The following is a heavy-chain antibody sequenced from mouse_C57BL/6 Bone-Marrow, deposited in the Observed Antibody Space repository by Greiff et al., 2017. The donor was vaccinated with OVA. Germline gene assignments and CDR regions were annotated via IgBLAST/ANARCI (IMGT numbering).Heavy chain of an antibody. V-gene: IGHV1-81*01. CDR2: IYPRSGNP. J-gene: IGHJ1*03. CDR1: GYTFTSYG. Sequence: QVQLQQSGAELARPGASVKLSCKASGYTFTSYGISWVKPRPGQGLEWIGEIYPRSGNPYYNEKVKGKATLTADKSSSTAYLELRRLTSEDAAVYVCARAWDRHWYFDVWGTGTTVTVSS. D-gene: IGHD4-1*01. CDR3: ARAWDRHWYFDV.